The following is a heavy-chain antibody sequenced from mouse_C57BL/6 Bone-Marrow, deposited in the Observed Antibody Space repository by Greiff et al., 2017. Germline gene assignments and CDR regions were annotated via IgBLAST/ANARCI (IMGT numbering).Heavy chain of an antibody. CDR2: IWTGGGT. CDR3: ARNRGYGSSAWFAY. CDR1: GFSLTSYA. Sequence: VHLVESGPGLVAPSQSLSITCTVSGFSLTSYAISWVRQPPGKGLEWLGVIWTGGGTNYNSALKSRLSISKDNSKSQVFLKMNSLQTDDTARYYCARNRGYGSSAWFAYWGQGTLVTVSA. D-gene: IGHD1-1*01. V-gene: IGHV2-9-1*01. J-gene: IGHJ3*01.